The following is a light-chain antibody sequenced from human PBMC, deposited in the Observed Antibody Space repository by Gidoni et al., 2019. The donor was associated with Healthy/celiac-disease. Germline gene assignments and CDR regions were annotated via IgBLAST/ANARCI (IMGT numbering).Light chain of an antibody. CDR2: LGS. V-gene: IGKV2-28*01. CDR3: MQALQTPYT. J-gene: IGKJ2*01. CDR1: QSLLHSNGYNY. Sequence: DIVMPQSPLFLPVTPGEPASISCRSSQSLLHSNGYNYLDWYLQKPGQSPQLLIYLGSNRASGVPDRFSGSGSGTDFTLKISRVEAEDVGVYYCMQALQTPYTFGQGTKLEIK.